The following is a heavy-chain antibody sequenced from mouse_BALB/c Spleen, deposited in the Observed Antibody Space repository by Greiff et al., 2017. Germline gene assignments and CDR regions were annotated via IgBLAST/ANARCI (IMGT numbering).Heavy chain of an antibody. CDR1: GFTFSSYG. V-gene: IGHV5-6-3*01. J-gene: IGHJ3*01. Sequence: EVQLVESGGGLVQPGGSLKLSCAASGFTFSSYGMSWVRQTPDKRLELVATINSNGGSTYYPDSVKGRFTISRDNAKNTLYLQMSSLKSEDTAMYYCARELYDGYLAYWGQGTLVTVSA. CDR3: ARELYDGYLAY. D-gene: IGHD2-3*01. CDR2: INSNGGST.